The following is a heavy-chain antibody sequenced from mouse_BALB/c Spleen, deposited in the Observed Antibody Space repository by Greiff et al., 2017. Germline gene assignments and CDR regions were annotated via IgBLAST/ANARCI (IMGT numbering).Heavy chain of an antibody. Sequence: QVQLQQSGAELVRPGVSVKISCKGSGYTFTDYDMHWVKQSHAKSLEWIGVISTYYGDASYNQKFKGKATMTVDKSSSTAYMELARLTSEDSAIYYCARSGRGAMDYGGQGTSVTVSA. J-gene: IGHJ4*01. CDR2: ISTYYGDA. V-gene: IGHV1S137*01. D-gene: IGHD1-1*01. CDR1: GYTFTDYD. CDR3: ARSGRGAMDY.